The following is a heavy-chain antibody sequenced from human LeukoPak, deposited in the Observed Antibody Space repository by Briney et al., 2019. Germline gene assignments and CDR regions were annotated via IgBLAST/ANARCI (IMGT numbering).Heavy chain of an antibody. D-gene: IGHD1-26*01. CDR3: ARDTGVSGSYYVR. J-gene: IGHJ4*02. V-gene: IGHV1-8*01. CDR1: GYTFTSYD. CDR2: MNSNSGNT. Sequence: ASVKVSCKASGYTFTSYDINWVRQATGQGLEWMGWMNSNSGNTGYAQKFQGRVTMTRKTSISTAYMELSSLRSEDTAVYYCARDTGVSGSYYVRWGQGTLVTVSS.